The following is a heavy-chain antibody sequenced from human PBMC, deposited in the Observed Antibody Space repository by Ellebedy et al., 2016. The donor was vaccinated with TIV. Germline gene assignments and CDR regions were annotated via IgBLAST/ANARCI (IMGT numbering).Heavy chain of an antibody. Sequence: GESLKISCAASGFTFTNFWMSWVRQAPGKGLELVANIKQDGREKYYVYSVKGRFTISRDNAKNSVYLQLNSLRAEDTAVYYCARDLRSGSYGVDWGQGTLVTVSS. D-gene: IGHD3-16*01. CDR1: GFTFTNFW. J-gene: IGHJ4*02. V-gene: IGHV3-7*01. CDR3: ARDLRSGSYGVD. CDR2: IKQDGREK.